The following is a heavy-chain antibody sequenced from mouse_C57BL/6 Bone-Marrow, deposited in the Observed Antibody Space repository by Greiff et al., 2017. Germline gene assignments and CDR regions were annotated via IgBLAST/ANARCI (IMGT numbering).Heavy chain of an antibody. Sequence: QVQLKQPGAELVKPGASVKMSCKASGYTFTSYWITWVKQRPGQGLEWIGDIYPGSGSTNYNEKFKSKATLTVDTSSSTAYMQLSSLTSEDSAVYYCARFYDGYYPYYFDYWGQGTTLTVSS. CDR3: ARFYDGYYPYYFDY. CDR2: IYPGSGST. J-gene: IGHJ2*01. CDR1: GYTFTSYW. D-gene: IGHD2-3*01. V-gene: IGHV1-55*01.